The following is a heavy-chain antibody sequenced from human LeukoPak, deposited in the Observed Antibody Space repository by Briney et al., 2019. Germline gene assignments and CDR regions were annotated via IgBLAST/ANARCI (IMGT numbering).Heavy chain of an antibody. CDR1: GDSVSSNSAT. CDR2: TYYRSEWYN. Sequence: SQTLSLTCAISGDSVSSNSATWNWIRQSPSRGLEWLGRTYYRSEWYNNYAVSVKSRIVINPDTSKNQFSLQLNSVTPEDTAVYYCFTSGWPADIWGQGTMVTVSS. D-gene: IGHD6-19*01. V-gene: IGHV6-1*01. CDR3: FTSGWPADI. J-gene: IGHJ3*02.